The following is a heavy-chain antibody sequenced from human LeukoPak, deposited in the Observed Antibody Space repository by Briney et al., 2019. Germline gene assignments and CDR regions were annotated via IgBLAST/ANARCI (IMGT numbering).Heavy chain of an antibody. CDR2: ISSSSSSI. CDR3: TGEGPQWLDAY. CDR1: GFTFNTYG. V-gene: IGHV3-48*04. Sequence: GGSLRLSCAASGFTFNTYGMNWVRQAPWKGLEWVSHISSSSSSIYYADSVKGRFTISRDDARNSLYLQMNSLRAEDTAVYYCTGEGPQWLDAYWGQGTLVTVSS. J-gene: IGHJ4*02. D-gene: IGHD6-19*01.